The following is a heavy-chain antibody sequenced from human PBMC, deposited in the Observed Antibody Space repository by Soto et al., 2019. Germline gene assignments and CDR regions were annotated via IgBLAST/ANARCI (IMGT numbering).Heavy chain of an antibody. Sequence: ASVKVSCKASGYTFTGYYMHWVRQAPGQGLEWMGWINPNSGGTNYAQKFQGRVTMTRDTSISTAYMELSSLRSEDTAVYYCARFLTYYHDSSGHVYAFDFCGQGTMVTVSS. CDR3: ARFLTYYHDSSGHVYAFDF. V-gene: IGHV1-2*02. CDR1: GYTFTGYY. J-gene: IGHJ3*01. CDR2: INPNSGGT. D-gene: IGHD3-22*01.